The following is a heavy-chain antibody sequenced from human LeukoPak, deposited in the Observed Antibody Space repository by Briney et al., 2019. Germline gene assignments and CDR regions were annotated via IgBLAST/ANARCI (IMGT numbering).Heavy chain of an antibody. J-gene: IGHJ6*03. V-gene: IGHV3-48*03. CDR1: GFIFSSYD. CDR3: VRVGQTDRDNYYYYMDV. Sequence: GGPLRLSCAASGFIFSSYDMNWVRQAPGKGLEWVSHISSSGLTIYYTDSVKGRFTISRDNVKKALYLRMDSLRAEDTAVYYCVRVGQTDRDNYYYYMDVWGKGTTVTVSS. CDR2: ISSSGLTI. D-gene: IGHD3-10*01.